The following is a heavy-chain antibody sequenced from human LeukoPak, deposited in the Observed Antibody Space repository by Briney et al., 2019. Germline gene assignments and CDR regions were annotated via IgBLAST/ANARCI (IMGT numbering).Heavy chain of an antibody. D-gene: IGHD1-7*01. CDR1: GFTFSSYA. CDR3: AKAQGWNYEDWFDP. Sequence: GGSLRLSCAASGFTFSSYAMSWVRQAPGEGREWVSAISGSGGSTYYADPVKGRFTISRDNSKNTLYLQMNSLRAEDTAVYYCAKAQGWNYEDWFDPWGQGTLVTVSS. CDR2: ISGSGGST. V-gene: IGHV3-23*01. J-gene: IGHJ5*02.